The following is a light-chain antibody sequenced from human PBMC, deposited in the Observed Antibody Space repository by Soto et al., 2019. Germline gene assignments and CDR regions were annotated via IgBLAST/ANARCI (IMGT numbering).Light chain of an antibody. CDR3: QQYNNWPPIP. CDR1: QTISNN. Sequence: EIVLTQSPATLSVSPGERATLSCRASQTISNNLAWYQQKPGQPPRLLIYGASTRATGIPARFSGSGSGTDFTLTVNSLQSEDFAVYYCQQYNNWPPIPFGQGTRLDMK. CDR2: GAS. V-gene: IGKV3-15*01. J-gene: IGKJ5*01.